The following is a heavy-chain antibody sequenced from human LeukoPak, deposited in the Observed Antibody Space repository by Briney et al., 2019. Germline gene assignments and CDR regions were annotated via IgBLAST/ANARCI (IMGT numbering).Heavy chain of an antibody. CDR1: GYTFTSYG. D-gene: IGHD3-3*01. V-gene: IGHV1-18*01. Sequence: ASVSVSRKASGYTFTSYGISWVRQAPGQGLEWMGWISAYNGNTNYAQKLQGRVTMTTDTSTSTAYMELRSLRSDDTAVYYCARAQGPGITISHYYYKDDWGKGTTVTVSS. CDR2: ISAYNGNT. J-gene: IGHJ6*03. CDR3: ARAQGPGITISHYYYKDD.